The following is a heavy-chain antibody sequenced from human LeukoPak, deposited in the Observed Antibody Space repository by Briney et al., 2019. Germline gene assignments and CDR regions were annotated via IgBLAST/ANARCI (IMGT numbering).Heavy chain of an antibody. CDR1: GGSISSYY. Sequence: SETPSLTCTVSGGSISSYYWSWIRQPPGKGLEWIGYIYYSGSTNYNPSLKSRVTISVDTSKNQFSLKLSSVTAADTAVYYCARSPIVVVTMDWYFDLWGRGTLVTVSS. CDR2: IYYSGST. CDR3: ARSPIVVVTMDWYFDL. J-gene: IGHJ2*01. V-gene: IGHV4-59*01. D-gene: IGHD2-21*02.